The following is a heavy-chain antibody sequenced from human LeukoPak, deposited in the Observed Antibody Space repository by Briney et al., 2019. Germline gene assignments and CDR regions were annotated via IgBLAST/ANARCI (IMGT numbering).Heavy chain of an antibody. CDR3: AREGREYYGSASPLYFDY. D-gene: IGHD3-10*01. V-gene: IGHV4-59*01. CDR1: GGSISNYY. CDR2: IYYSGST. Sequence: PSETLSLTCIVSGGSISNYYWGWLRQAPGKGLEWIGYIYYSGSTNYNPSLKSRVTISVDTSKNQFSLKLSSVTAADTAVYYCAREGREYYGSASPLYFDYWGQGTLVTVSS. J-gene: IGHJ4*02.